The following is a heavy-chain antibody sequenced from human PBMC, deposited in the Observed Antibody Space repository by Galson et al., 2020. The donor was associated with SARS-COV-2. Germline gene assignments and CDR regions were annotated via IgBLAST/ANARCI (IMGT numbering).Heavy chain of an antibody. CDR3: ARDPGRSSSWYWDYYYYYGMDV. CDR1: GFTFSDYY. CDR2: ISSSGSTI. D-gene: IGHD6-13*01. J-gene: IGHJ6*02. V-gene: IGHV3-11*01. Sequence: GGSLRLSCAASGFTFSDYYMSWIRQAPGKGLEWVSYISSSGSTIYYADSVKGRFTISRDNAKNSLYLQMNSLRAEDTAVYYCARDPGRSSSWYWDYYYYYGMDVWGQGTTVTVSS.